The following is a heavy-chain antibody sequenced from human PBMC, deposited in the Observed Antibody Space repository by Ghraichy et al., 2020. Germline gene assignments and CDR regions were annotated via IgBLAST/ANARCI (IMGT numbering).Heavy chain of an antibody. J-gene: IGHJ4*02. CDR1: GFVFSGHW. CDR2: IKYDGSEK. Sequence: GGSLRLSCAASGFVFSGHWMSWVRQAPGKGLEWVANIKYDGSEKNYVDSVKGRFTISRDNSKKSLYLQMNTLRAEDTAVYYCARDSRLITARRFGSGSPNDYWGQGTLVTVSS. D-gene: IGHD3-10*01. CDR3: ARDSRLITARRFGSGSPNDY. V-gene: IGHV3-7*01.